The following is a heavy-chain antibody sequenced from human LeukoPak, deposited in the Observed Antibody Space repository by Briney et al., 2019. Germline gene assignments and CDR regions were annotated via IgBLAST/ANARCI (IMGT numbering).Heavy chain of an antibody. D-gene: IGHD1-26*01. CDR3: ARSGNYYSFDY. V-gene: IGHV3-23*01. Sequence: PGGSLRLSCTASGFTFSSYAMSWVRQAPGKGLEWVSSISGSGGGTYYTDSVKGRFTISRDNSKNTLYLQMNSLRAEDTAVYYCARSGNYYSFDYWGQGTLVTVSS. CDR1: GFTFSSYA. J-gene: IGHJ4*02. CDR2: ISGSGGGT.